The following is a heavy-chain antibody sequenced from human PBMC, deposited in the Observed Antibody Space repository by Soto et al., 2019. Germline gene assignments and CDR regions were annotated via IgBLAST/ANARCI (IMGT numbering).Heavy chain of an antibody. J-gene: IGHJ6*02. D-gene: IGHD3-9*01. CDR3: ARATSYYDILTGDGYGMDV. CDR1: GFTFSSYE. V-gene: IGHV3-48*03. Sequence: GGSLRLSCAASGFTFSSYEMNWVRQAPGKGLEWVSYISSSGSTIYYADSVKGRFTISRDNAKNSLYLQMNSLRAEDTAVYYCARATSYYDILTGDGYGMDVWGQGTTVTVSS. CDR2: ISSSGSTI.